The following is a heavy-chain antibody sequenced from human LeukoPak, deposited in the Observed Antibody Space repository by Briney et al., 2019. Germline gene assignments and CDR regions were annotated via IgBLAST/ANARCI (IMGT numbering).Heavy chain of an antibody. D-gene: IGHD5-18*01. CDR1: GYTFTSYY. V-gene: IGHV1-2*02. CDR2: INPNSGGT. Sequence: GASVKVSCKASGYTFTSYYMHWVRQAPGQGLEWMGWINPNSGGTNYAQKFQGRVTMTRDTSISTAYMELSRLRSDDTAVYYCARDSGEYSYGSDYWGQGTLVTVSS. J-gene: IGHJ4*02. CDR3: ARDSGEYSYGSDY.